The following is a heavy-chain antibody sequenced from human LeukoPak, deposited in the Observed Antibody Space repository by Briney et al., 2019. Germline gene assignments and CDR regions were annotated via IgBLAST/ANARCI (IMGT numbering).Heavy chain of an antibody. D-gene: IGHD3-3*01. V-gene: IGHV3-64*01. Sequence: GGFLRLSCAASGFTFSSYAMHWVRQAPGKGLEYVSAISSNGGSTYYANSVKGRFTISRDNSKNTLYLQMGSLRAEDMAVYYCARASDFWSGYFFDYWGQGTLVTVSS. J-gene: IGHJ4*02. CDR3: ARASDFWSGYFFDY. CDR1: GFTFSSYA. CDR2: ISSNGGST.